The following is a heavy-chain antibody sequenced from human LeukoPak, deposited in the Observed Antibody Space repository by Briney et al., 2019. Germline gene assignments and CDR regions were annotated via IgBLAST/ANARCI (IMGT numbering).Heavy chain of an antibody. Sequence: GGSLRLSCAASGFTFDDYAMHWVRQAPGKGLEWVSGISWNSGSIGYADSVKGRFTISRDNAKNSLYLQMNSLRAEDTALYYCAKRETYYYDSSGYYWNYWGQGTLVTVSS. D-gene: IGHD3-22*01. J-gene: IGHJ4*02. V-gene: IGHV3-9*01. CDR1: GFTFDDYA. CDR3: AKRETYYYDSSGYYWNY. CDR2: ISWNSGSI.